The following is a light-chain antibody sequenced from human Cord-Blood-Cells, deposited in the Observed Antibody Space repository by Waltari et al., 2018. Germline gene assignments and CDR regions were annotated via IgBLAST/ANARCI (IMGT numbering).Light chain of an antibody. V-gene: IGLV2-23*01. Sequence: QSALTQPASVSGSPGQSITISCTGTSSDVGSYNLVSWYQQHPGKAPKLMIYEGSKRPSGFYNRFSGSKSGNTASLTISGLQAEDEADYYCCSYAGSSTWVFGGGTKLTVL. CDR2: EGS. J-gene: IGLJ3*02. CDR3: CSYAGSSTWV. CDR1: SSDVGSYNL.